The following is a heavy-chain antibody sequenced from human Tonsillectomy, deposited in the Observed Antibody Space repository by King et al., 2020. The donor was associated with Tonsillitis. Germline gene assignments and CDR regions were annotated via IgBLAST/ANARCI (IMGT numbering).Heavy chain of an antibody. CDR1: GFTFSRYW. J-gene: IGHJ6*02. CDR2: IKQDGREK. Sequence: VQLGESGGGLVQPGGSLRLSCAASGFTFSRYWMSWVRQAPGKGLGWVANIKQDGREKYYGDSVKGRFTISRDNAKNSLYLQMNSLRAEDTAVYYCARDRRGCSSTSCYEYYYYGMDVWGQGTTVTVSS. V-gene: IGHV3-7*01. D-gene: IGHD2-2*01. CDR3: ARDRRGCSSTSCYEYYYYGMDV.